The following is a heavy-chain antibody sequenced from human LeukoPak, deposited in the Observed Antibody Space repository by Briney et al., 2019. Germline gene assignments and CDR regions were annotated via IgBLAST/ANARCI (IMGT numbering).Heavy chain of an antibody. V-gene: IGHV1-46*01. CDR1: GYTFTSYY. J-gene: IGHJ5*02. D-gene: IGHD3-16*02. Sequence: ASVKVSCKASGYTFTSYYMHWVRQAPGQGLEWMGIINPSGGSTSYAQKFQGRVTMTRNTSISTAYMELSSLRSEDTAVYYCARGETYRRWFDPWAREPWSPSPQ. CDR2: INPSGGST. CDR3: ARGETYRRWFDP.